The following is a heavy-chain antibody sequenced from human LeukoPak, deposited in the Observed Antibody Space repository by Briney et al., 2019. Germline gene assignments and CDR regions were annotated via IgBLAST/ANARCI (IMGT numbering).Heavy chain of an antibody. J-gene: IGHJ6*03. D-gene: IGHD2-2*01. CDR1: GGSISSSSYY. V-gene: IGHV4-39*01. CDR2: IYYSGST. Sequence: SETLSLTCTVSGGSISSSSYYWGWIRQPPGKGLEWIGSIYYSGSTYYNPSLKSRVTISVDTSKNQFSLKLSSVTAADTAVYYCARTPAAYYYYMDVWGKGTTVTISS. CDR3: ARTPAAYYYYMDV.